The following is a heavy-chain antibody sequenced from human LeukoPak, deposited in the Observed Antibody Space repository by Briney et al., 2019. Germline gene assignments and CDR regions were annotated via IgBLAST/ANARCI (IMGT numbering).Heavy chain of an antibody. J-gene: IGHJ6*02. Sequence: GGSLRLSCAASGFILSNYGMSWVRQAPGKGLEWVSLIYIGGNTFYADSVKGRFTISRDNSKNTLYLQMNSLRAEDTAVYYCAREDGSGSYPGYYYGVDVWGQGTTVTVSS. CDR1: GFILSNYG. V-gene: IGHV3-53*01. CDR3: AREDGSGSYPGYYYGVDV. D-gene: IGHD3-10*01. CDR2: IYIGGNT.